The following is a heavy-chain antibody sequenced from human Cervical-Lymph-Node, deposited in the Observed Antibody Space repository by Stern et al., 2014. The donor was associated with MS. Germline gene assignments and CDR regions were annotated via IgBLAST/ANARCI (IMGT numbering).Heavy chain of an antibody. CDR3: APLGTLAGPIEN. J-gene: IGHJ4*01. V-gene: IGHV3-21*01. CDR1: GFTFSFYA. D-gene: IGHD6-19*01. Sequence: VQLVESGGGLVKPGESLRLSCAASGFTFSFYAMTWVRQAPGKGLEWVSSLSEFSSNLYSADSLKGRFLIAIDNAKNSLYLQMHSLGVEDAAVYYCAPLGTLAGPIENWGQGTLVTVSS. CDR2: LSEFSSNL.